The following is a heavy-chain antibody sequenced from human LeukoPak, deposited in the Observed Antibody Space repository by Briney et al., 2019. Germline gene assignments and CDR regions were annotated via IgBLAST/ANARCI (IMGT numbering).Heavy chain of an antibody. CDR2: IYYSGST. Sequence: SETLSLTCTVSGGSISSYYWSWIRQPPEKGLEWIGYIYYSGSTNYNPPLKSRVTISVDTSKNQFSLKLSSVTAADTAVYYCARAYCGGDCYGRIGYFDLWGRGTLVTVSS. J-gene: IGHJ2*01. V-gene: IGHV4-59*01. CDR1: GGSISSYY. CDR3: ARAYCGGDCYGRIGYFDL. D-gene: IGHD2-21*02.